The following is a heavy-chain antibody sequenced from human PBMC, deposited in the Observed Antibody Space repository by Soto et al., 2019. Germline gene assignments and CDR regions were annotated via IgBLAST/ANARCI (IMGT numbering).Heavy chain of an antibody. J-gene: IGHJ4*02. D-gene: IGHD4-17*01. CDR3: ASDPPRMTTLTSVDY. CDR2: ISGSGAST. V-gene: IGHV3-23*01. CDR1: GFTFSSYA. Sequence: PGGSLRLSCAASGFTFSSYAMRWVRQAPGKGLQWVSGISGSGASTYYGDSVKGRFTISRDNSKNTLYLQMNSLRAEDTAVYYCASDPPRMTTLTSVDYWGQGTLVTVSS.